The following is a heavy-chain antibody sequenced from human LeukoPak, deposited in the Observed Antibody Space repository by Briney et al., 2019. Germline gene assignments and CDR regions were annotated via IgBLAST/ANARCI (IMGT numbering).Heavy chain of an antibody. Sequence: GGSLRLSCGASGFTFSSYAMGWVRQAPGKGLEWVSYISSSGSTIYYADSVKGRFTISRDNAKNSLYLQMNSLRAEDTAVYYCARDYTSIAAGSGYWGQGTLVTVSS. CDR2: ISSSGSTI. CDR1: GFTFSSYA. V-gene: IGHV3-48*04. J-gene: IGHJ4*02. D-gene: IGHD6-6*01. CDR3: ARDYTSIAAGSGY.